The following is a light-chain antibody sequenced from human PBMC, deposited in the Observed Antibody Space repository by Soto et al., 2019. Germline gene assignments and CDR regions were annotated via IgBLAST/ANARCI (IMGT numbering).Light chain of an antibody. Sequence: EIVMTQSPATLSVSPGQRATLSCRASQSVRSNLAWYQQKPGQAPRLLLYGASTRATGIPARFSGSGSGTDFTVTISSLQSEDFAVYYCQQYHISPPDTFGQGTKVEIK. J-gene: IGKJ2*01. CDR2: GAS. CDR1: QSVRSN. V-gene: IGKV3-15*01. CDR3: QQYHISPPDT.